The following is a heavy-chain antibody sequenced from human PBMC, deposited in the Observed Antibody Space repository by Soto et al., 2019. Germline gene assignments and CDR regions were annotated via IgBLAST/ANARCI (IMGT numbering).Heavy chain of an antibody. CDR1: GGSISSSSYY. V-gene: IGHV4-39*01. J-gene: IGHJ6*02. CDR2: TYYSGST. Sequence: SETLSLTCTVSGGSISSSSYYWGWIRQPPGKGLEWIGSTYYSGSTYYNPSLKSRVTISVDTSKNQFSLKLSSVTAADTAVYYCARGLERITIFGVVYYYYGMDVWGQGTTVTVSS. D-gene: IGHD3-3*01. CDR3: ARGLERITIFGVVYYYYGMDV.